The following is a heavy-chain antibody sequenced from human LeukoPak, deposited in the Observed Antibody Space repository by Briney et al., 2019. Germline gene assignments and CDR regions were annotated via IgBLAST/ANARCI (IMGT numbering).Heavy chain of an antibody. CDR1: GFTFSSYG. CDR3: AKALTENYYDSSGYTFDY. J-gene: IGHJ4*02. Sequence: PGGSLRLSCAASGFTFSSYGMHWVRQAPGKGLEWVAVISYDGSNKYYADSVKGRFTISRDNSKNTLYLQMNSLRAEDTAVYYCAKALTENYYDSSGYTFDYWGQGTLVTVSS. V-gene: IGHV3-30*18. CDR2: ISYDGSNK. D-gene: IGHD3-22*01.